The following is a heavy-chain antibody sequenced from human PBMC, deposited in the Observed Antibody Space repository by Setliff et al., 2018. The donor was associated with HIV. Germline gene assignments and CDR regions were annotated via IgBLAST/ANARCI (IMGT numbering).Heavy chain of an antibody. CDR2: INPNSGAT. V-gene: IGHV1-2*06. CDR1: GYTFSGYY. CDR3: TRDPGDY. J-gene: IGHJ4*02. Sequence: ASVKVSCKASGYTFSGYYMHWVRQAPGQGLEWMGRINPNSGATNYAQKFQGRIAMTRDTSINTVYMELKRLRTDDTAVYYCTRDPGDYWGQGTLVTVSS.